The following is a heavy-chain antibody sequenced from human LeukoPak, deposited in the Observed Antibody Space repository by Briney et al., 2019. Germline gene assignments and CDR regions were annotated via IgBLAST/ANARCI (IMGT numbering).Heavy chain of an antibody. CDR1: GFTFTTYA. V-gene: IGHV3-23*01. Sequence: PGGSLRLSCAASGFTFTTYAMSWVRQAPGKGLEWVSSIANDGGSTYYADSVKGRFNISRDNSTNTVYLQMNSLRAEDMAVYYCAKSHSVEQRGYFDYWGQGTLVPVSS. D-gene: IGHD1/OR15-1a*01. CDR3: AKSHSVEQRGYFDY. CDR2: IANDGGST. J-gene: IGHJ4*02.